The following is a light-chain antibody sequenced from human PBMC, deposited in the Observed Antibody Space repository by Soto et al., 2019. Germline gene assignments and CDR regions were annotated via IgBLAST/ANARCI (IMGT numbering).Light chain of an antibody. J-gene: IGLJ3*02. Sequence: QAVVTQEPSLPVSPGGTVTLTCASNTGAVTSGYYPNWFQQKPGQAPRALIYSTSNKQSWTPARFSGSLLGGKAALTLSGVQPEDEAEYYFLLYYGGGPVFGGGTTVTVL. CDR3: LLYYGGGPV. CDR1: TGAVTSGYY. V-gene: IGLV7-43*01. CDR2: STS.